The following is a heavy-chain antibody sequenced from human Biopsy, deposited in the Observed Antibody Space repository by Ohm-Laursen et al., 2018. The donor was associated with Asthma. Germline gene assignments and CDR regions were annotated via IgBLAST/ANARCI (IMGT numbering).Heavy chain of an antibody. J-gene: IGHJ4*02. CDR3: ARKAGSCISRTCYSLDF. CDR2: INSVFGTT. D-gene: IGHD2-2*01. CDR1: GGTFNTYV. Sequence: GASVKVSCNALGGTFNTYVIGWVRQAPGQGLEWMGGINSVFGTTTFPQKFQDRVTITADDSTSTVYMELSSLRSEDTAGDYCARKAGSCISRTCYSLDFWGQGTLVTVSS. V-gene: IGHV1-69*13.